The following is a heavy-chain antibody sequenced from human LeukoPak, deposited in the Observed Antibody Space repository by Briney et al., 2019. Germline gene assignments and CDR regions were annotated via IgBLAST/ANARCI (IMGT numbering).Heavy chain of an antibody. D-gene: IGHD3-9*01. CDR2: INHSGST. CDR3: LCKQKTEYDILTGYYNNWFDP. J-gene: IGHJ5*02. CDR1: GVSFSGYY. Sequence: PSETLSLTCAVYGVSFSGYYWSWIRHPPGKGLELIGEINHSGSTNDNPSLKSRVTISVDTSKKQFSLKLSSVTAADTAVYYFLCKQKTEYDILTGYYNNWFDPWGQGTLVTVSS. V-gene: IGHV4-34*01.